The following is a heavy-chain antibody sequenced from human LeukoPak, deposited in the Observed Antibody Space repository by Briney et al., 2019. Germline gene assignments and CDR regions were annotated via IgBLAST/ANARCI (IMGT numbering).Heavy chain of an antibody. CDR1: GYTFTGYY. D-gene: IGHD4-23*01. CDR2: INSNSGGT. J-gene: IGHJ4*02. CDR3: ARVSKRWYNFDY. Sequence: ASVKVSCKASGYTFTGYYMHWVRQAPGQGLEWRGWINSNSGGTNYAQKFQGRVTMTRDTSISTAYMELSRLRSDDTAVYYCARVSKRWYNFDYWGQGTLVTVSS. V-gene: IGHV1-2*02.